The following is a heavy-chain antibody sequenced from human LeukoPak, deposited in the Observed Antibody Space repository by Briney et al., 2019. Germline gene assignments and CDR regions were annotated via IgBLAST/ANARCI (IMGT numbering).Heavy chain of an antibody. V-gene: IGHV3-7*03. CDR1: GFTFSSYW. Sequence: GGSLRLSCAASGFTFSSYWMSWVRQAPGKGLEWVANIKQDGSEKYYVDSVKGRFTISRDNAKNSLYLQMNSLRAEDTAVYYCARSRYGPGYYYGMDVWGKGTTVTVSS. J-gene: IGHJ6*04. D-gene: IGHD5-18*01. CDR3: ARSRYGPGYYYGMDV. CDR2: IKQDGSEK.